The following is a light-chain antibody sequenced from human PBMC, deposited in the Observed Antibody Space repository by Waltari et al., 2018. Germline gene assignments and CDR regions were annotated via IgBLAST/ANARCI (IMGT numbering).Light chain of an antibody. V-gene: IGLV3-10*01. CDR1: ALPKKY. CDR2: EDS. Sequence: SYELTQPPSVSVSPGQTARITCSGDALPKKYPYLYQQKSGQAPVLVIYEDSKRPPGIPERFSGSSSGTMATLTISGAQVEDEADYYCYSTDSSGNHKDVVFGGGTKLTVL. J-gene: IGLJ2*01. CDR3: YSTDSSGNHKDVV.